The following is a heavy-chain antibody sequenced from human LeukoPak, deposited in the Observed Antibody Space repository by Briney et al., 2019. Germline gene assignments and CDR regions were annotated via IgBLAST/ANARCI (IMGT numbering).Heavy chain of an antibody. V-gene: IGHV3-30*02. D-gene: IGHD2-15*01. CDR2: IRNDGGNK. Sequence: PGGSLRLSCAASGFTFSNYGMHWVRQAPGKGLEWVAFIRNDGGNKYYGDSVKGRFTISRDNSKNTVNLQMSSLRTEDTATYYSAKDLRYCSGSNCYSTYFDYWGQGTLITVSS. CDR1: GFTFSNYG. CDR3: AKDLRYCSGSNCYSTYFDY. J-gene: IGHJ4*02.